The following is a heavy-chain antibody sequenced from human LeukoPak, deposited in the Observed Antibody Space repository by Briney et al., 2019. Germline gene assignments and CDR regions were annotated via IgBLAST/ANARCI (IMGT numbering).Heavy chain of an antibody. J-gene: IGHJ4*02. CDR2: ISSSSSTI. CDR3: ARAPGIVLSEDYFDY. D-gene: IGHD2-8*01. Sequence: GGSLRLSCAASGFTFSSYWMHWVRQAPGQGLEWVSYISSSSSTIYYADSVKGRFTISRDNAKNSLYLQMNSLRAEDTAVYYCARAPGIVLSEDYFDYWGQGTLVTVSS. CDR1: GFTFSSYW. V-gene: IGHV3-48*04.